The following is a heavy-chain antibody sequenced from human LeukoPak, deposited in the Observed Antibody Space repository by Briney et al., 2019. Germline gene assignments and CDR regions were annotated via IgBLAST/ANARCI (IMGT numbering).Heavy chain of an antibody. J-gene: IGHJ4*02. CDR2: ISAYNGNT. CDR1: GYTFTSYG. D-gene: IGHD1-26*01. V-gene: IGHV1-18*01. Sequence: GASVKVSCKASGYTFTSYGISWVRQAPGQGLEWMGWISAYNGNTNYAQKLQGRVTMTTDTSTSTAYMELRSLRSDDTAVYYCARDLKVRWELLSALNYWGQGTLVTVSS. CDR3: ARDLKVRWELLSALNY.